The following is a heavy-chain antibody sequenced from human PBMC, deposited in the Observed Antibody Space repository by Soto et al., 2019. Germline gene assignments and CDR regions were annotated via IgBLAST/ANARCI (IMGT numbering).Heavy chain of an antibody. V-gene: IGHV3-11*01. CDR1: GFTFSDYY. Sequence: QVQLVESGGGLVKPGGSLRLSCAASGFTFSDYYMSWIRQAPGKGLEWVSYISSSGSTIYYADSVKGRFTISRENAQKSLYLQMNSLRAEDTAGYYCARDRGQWLVGDLIDYWGQGTLVTVSS. J-gene: IGHJ4*02. CDR2: ISSSGSTI. D-gene: IGHD6-19*01. CDR3: ARDRGQWLVGDLIDY.